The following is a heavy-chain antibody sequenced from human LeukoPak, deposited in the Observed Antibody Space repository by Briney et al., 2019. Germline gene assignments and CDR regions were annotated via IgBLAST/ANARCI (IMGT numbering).Heavy chain of an antibody. CDR3: AKDLSGYAQEY. CDR2: ISYDGSNI. J-gene: IGHJ4*02. CDR1: GFTFSSYG. D-gene: IGHD5-12*01. Sequence: PGGSLRLSCAASGFTFSSYGMHWVRQAPGKGLEWVAVISYDGSNIYYADSVKGRFTISRDNSKNTLYLQMNSLRAEDTAVYYCAKDLSGYAQEYWGQGTLVTVSS. V-gene: IGHV3-30*18.